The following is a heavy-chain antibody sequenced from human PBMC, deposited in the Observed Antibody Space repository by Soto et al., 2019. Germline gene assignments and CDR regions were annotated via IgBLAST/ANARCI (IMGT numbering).Heavy chain of an antibody. V-gene: IGHV4-30-4*08. CDR1: GGSVDIGTCY. J-gene: IGHJ6*02. Sequence: SATVSLTCTRPGGSVDIGTCYWSWIRQPPGKGLEWIGFIHYSGSTYYNPSLNSRVTISVDTSNNQFSLKLSSVTAADTAVYYCARDLFGNYYDSSVSGMDVWGQGTTVT. D-gene: IGHD3-22*01. CDR2: IHYSGST. CDR3: ARDLFGNYYDSSVSGMDV.